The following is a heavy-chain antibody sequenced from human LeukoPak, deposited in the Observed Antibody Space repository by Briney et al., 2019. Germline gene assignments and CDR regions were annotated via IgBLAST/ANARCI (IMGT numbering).Heavy chain of an antibody. CDR1: GFTFSSYS. D-gene: IGHD4-17*01. Sequence: GGSLRLSCAASGFTFSSYSMNWVRQAPGKGLEWVSSISSSSSYIYYADSVKGRFTISRDNAKNSLYLQMNSLRAEDTAVYYCARARLRWNWFDPWGQGTLVTVSS. CDR2: ISSSSSYI. V-gene: IGHV3-21*01. J-gene: IGHJ5*02. CDR3: ARARLRWNWFDP.